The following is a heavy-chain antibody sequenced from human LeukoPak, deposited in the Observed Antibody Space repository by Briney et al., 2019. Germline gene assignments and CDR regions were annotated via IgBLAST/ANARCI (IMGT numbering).Heavy chain of an antibody. CDR2: IYSGGST. CDR3: AGHIPDIIIVPAAIRV. V-gene: IGHV3-53*01. J-gene: IGHJ6*04. Sequence: GGSLRLSCAASGFTVSTNSMSWVRQAPGKGLEWVSVIYSGGSTYYADSVKGRFTISRDNSKNTVYLQMNRLRAEDTALHYCAGHIPDIIIVPAAIRVWGTGTTVIVSS. CDR1: GFTVSTNS. D-gene: IGHD2-2*01.